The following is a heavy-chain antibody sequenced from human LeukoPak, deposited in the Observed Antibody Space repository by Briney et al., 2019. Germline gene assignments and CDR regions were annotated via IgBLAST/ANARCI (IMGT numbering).Heavy chain of an antibody. CDR1: GFTLDDYA. CDR3: AKNGRGYSYGWNYYYYYYMDV. D-gene: IGHD5-18*01. Sequence: PGGSLRLSCAASGFTLDDYAMHWVRQAPGKGLEWVSLISWDGGSTYYADSVKGRFTISRDNSKNSLYLQMNSLRAEDTALYYCAKNGRGYSYGWNYYYYYYMDVWGKGTTVTVSS. V-gene: IGHV3-43D*03. J-gene: IGHJ6*03. CDR2: ISWDGGST.